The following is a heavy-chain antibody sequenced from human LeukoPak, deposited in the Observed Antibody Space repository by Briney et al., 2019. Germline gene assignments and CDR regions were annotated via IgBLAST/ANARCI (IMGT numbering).Heavy chain of an antibody. V-gene: IGHV3-74*01. CDR2: IGSDGANA. Sequence: GGSLRLSCAASGFTLSSYAMSWVRQGPGKGLVWVSRIGSDGANANYADSVKGRFTISRDNAKNTLYLQMNGLRAEDTAVYYCVLLSLTPGWGQGTLVTVSS. CDR1: GFTLSSYA. J-gene: IGHJ4*02. D-gene: IGHD3-10*01. CDR3: VLLSLTPG.